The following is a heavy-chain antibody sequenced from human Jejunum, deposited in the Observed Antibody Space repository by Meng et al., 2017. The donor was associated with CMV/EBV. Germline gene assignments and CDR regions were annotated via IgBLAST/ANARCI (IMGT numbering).Heavy chain of an antibody. V-gene: IGHV4-34*01. Sequence: GYYWSWIRQPPGKGLDWIGEINHSGSTNYNPSLKSRVTISVDTSKNQFSLKLSSVTAADTAVYYCARGPPSRLRFLEWSLYYFDYWGQGTLVTVSS. D-gene: IGHD3-3*01. J-gene: IGHJ4*02. CDR1: GYY. CDR3: ARGPPSRLRFLEWSLYYFDY. CDR2: INHSGST.